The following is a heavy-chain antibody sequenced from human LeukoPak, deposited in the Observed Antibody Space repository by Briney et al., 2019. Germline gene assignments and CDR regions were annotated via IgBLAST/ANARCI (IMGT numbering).Heavy chain of an antibody. CDR1: GGSISSYY. CDR3: ARKKGYYDSSGYSLAFAFDI. D-gene: IGHD3-22*01. J-gene: IGHJ3*02. Sequence: SETLSLTCTVSGGSISSYYWSWIRQPPGKGLEWIGYIYYSGSTNYNPSLKSRVTISVDTSKNQFSLKLSSVTAADTAVYYCARKKGYYDSSGYSLAFAFDIWGQGTMVTVSS. CDR2: IYYSGST. V-gene: IGHV4-59*01.